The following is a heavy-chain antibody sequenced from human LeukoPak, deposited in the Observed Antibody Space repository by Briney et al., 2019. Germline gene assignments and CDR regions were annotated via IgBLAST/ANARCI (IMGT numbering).Heavy chain of an antibody. CDR1: GFTFITYA. V-gene: IGHV3-64D*09. D-gene: IGHD2-2*02. CDR2: TSSNGGST. J-gene: IGHJ4*02. CDR3: VKGYCNSISCYIDY. Sequence: PGGAPILSCSASGFTFITYAMHWVRQAPAKGLEYVSATSSNGGSTYHADSVKGRLTISRDNSKNTVYLQMSSLRAEDTAVYYCVKGYCNSISCYIDYWGQGTLVTVSS.